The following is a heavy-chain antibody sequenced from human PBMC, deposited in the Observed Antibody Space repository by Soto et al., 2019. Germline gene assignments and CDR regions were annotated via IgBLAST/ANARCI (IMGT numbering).Heavy chain of an antibody. CDR3: ARGGGSVATPWFDP. Sequence: EVQLVESGGGLVQPGGSLRLSCAASGFTFSSYDMHWVRQATGKGLEWVSAIGTAGDTYYPGSVKGRFTISRENAKNSLYLQMNSPRAGDTAVYYCARGGGSVATPWFDPWGQGTLVTVSS. D-gene: IGHD5-12*01. CDR1: GFTFSSYD. J-gene: IGHJ5*02. V-gene: IGHV3-13*04. CDR2: IGTAGDT.